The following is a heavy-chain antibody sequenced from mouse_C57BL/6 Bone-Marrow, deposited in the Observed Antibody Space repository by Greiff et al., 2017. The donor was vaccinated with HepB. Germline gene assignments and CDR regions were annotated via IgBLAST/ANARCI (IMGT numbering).Heavy chain of an antibody. CDR3: ARTGGYYPY. CDR2: IDPSDSYT. CDR1: GSTFTSYW. Sequence: QVQQPGAELVKPGASVKLSCKASGSTFTSYWMQWVKQRPGQGLEWIGEIDPSDSYTNYNQKFKGKATFTVDTSSSTAYMQLSSLTSEDSAVYYCARTGGYYPYWGQGTLVTVSA. V-gene: IGHV1-50*01. J-gene: IGHJ3*01. D-gene: IGHD2-3*01.